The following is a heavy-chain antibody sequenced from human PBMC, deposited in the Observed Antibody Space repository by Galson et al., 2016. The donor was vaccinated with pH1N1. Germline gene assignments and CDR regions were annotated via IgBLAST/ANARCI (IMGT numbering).Heavy chain of an antibody. V-gene: IGHV1-69*13. D-gene: IGHD3-22*01. CDR2: IIPILGTP. CDR3: AREDYYDTDLSDWYFDL. Sequence: SVKVSCKASGGTFNSNGLIWVRQAPGQGLEWMGRIIPILGTPNYAQKFPGKITSTADESTTTAYMELSSLRSEDTAMYYCAREDYYDTDLSDWYFDLWGRGTLLTVS. J-gene: IGHJ2*01. CDR1: GGTFNSNG.